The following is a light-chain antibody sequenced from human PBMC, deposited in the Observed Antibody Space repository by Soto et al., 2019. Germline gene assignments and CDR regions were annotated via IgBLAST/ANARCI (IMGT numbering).Light chain of an antibody. J-gene: IGLJ1*01. CDR3: NSYTSATTLRGV. CDR1: STDVGGDNY. CDR2: DVS. V-gene: IGLV2-14*03. Sequence: QSALTQPASVSGSPGQSITISCTGTSTDVGGDNYVSWYQQYPGKAPKLIIYDVSSRPSGVSDRFSGSKSGNTASLTIYGLQAEDEADYYCNSYTSATTLRGVFGVGTKVTVL.